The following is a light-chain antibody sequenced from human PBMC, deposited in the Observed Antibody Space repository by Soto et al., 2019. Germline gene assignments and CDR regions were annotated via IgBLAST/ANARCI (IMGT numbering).Light chain of an antibody. CDR3: QRYDAWPYT. CDR1: QSISNN. J-gene: IGKJ2*01. V-gene: IGKV3-15*01. CDR2: RAS. Sequence: EKVMTQSPVTLSMSPGESATLSCRASQSISNNLAWYHQKPGQAPRLLIYRASTRATGIPARFSGSGSGTEFTLTISSLQPEDFAIYYCQRYDAWPYTFGQGTKLEI.